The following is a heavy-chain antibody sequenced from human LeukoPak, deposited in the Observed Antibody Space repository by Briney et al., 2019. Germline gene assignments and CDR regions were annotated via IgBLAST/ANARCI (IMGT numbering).Heavy chain of an antibody. V-gene: IGHV4-59*08. CDR2: TYYSGST. CDR3: ARLRYFDWLLQYWYFDL. CDR1: GGSISSYY. Sequence: SETLSLTCTVSGGSISSYYWSWIRQPPGKGLEWIGYTYYSGSTNYNPSLKSRVTISVDTSKNQFSLKLSSVTAADTAVYYCARLRYFDWLLQYWYFDLWGRGTLVTVSS. J-gene: IGHJ2*01. D-gene: IGHD3-9*01.